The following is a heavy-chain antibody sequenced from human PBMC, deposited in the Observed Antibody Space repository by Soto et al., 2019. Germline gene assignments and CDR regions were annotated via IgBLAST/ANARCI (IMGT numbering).Heavy chain of an antibody. J-gene: IGHJ5*02. CDR1: GGSLSTYY. D-gene: IGHD1-26*01. CDR3: ARGGGLRSYDGTGFYTESLDP. V-gene: IGHV4-59*01. CDR2: IYPLGET. Sequence: PSETLSLTFTVSGGSLSTYYWSWVRQPPGKGLEGIGYIYPLGETAYNHSLKSRATLSIDTSKKQFSLKVTSVTAADTAVYYCARGGGLRSYDGTGFYTESLDPWGQGNLVTVS.